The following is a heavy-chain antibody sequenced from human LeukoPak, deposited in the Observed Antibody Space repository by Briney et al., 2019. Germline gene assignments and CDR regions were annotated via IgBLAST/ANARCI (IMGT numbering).Heavy chain of an antibody. CDR3: ARDDYGDYSD. J-gene: IGHJ4*02. V-gene: IGHV3-53*01. CDR1: GVNVSNHY. CDR2: IYSGGST. D-gene: IGHD4-17*01. Sequence: GSLRLFWSASGVNVSNHYQNWGRQAPREGLEWVSVIYSGGSTYYADSVKGRFTISRDNSKNTLYLQMNSLRAEDTAVYYCARDDYGDYSDWGQGTLVTVSS.